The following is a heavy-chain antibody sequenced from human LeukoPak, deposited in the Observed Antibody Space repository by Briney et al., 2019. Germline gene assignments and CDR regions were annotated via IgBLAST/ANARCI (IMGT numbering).Heavy chain of an antibody. V-gene: IGHV4-39*01. CDR3: ATTPYYDILTGYYYIDY. CDR1: GGSFSGYY. J-gene: IGHJ4*02. CDR2: IYYSGST. D-gene: IGHD3-9*01. Sequence: PSETLSLTCAVYGGSFSGYYWGWIRQPPGKGLEWIGSIYYSGSTYYNPSLKSRVTISVDTSKNQFSLKLSSVTAADTAVYYCATTPYYDILTGYYYIDYWGQGTLVTVSS.